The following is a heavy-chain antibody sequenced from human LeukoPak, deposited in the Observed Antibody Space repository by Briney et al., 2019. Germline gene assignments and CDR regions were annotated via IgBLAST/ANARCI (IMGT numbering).Heavy chain of an antibody. V-gene: IGHV3-15*01. CDR2: IKSKGAGGTT. J-gene: IGHJ4*02. CDR3: TTEYYGSDYY. CDR1: GFTFSTAW. D-gene: IGHD3-10*01. Sequence: GGSLRLSCAASGFTFSTAWMSWVRQAPGKGLEWVGQIKSKGAGGTTDYAAPVKGRFTISRDASKSTVSLQMNSLKTEDTAIYYCTTEYYGSDYYWGQGTLVTASS.